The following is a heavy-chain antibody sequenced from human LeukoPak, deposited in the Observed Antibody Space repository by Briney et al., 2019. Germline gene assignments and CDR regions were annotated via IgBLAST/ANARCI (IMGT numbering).Heavy chain of an antibody. CDR3: ARGQVPAARGHNWFDP. D-gene: IGHD2-2*01. V-gene: IGHV4-34*01. CDR1: GWSFNDYY. Sequence: SETLSLTCAVCGWSFNDYYWNWIRQPPGKGLEWIGEINARGDTNYNPSLKSRVTISVDTSKNQFSLSLSSMSASDTAVYYCARGQVPAARGHNWFDPWGQGTLVTVSS. J-gene: IGHJ5*02. CDR2: INARGDT.